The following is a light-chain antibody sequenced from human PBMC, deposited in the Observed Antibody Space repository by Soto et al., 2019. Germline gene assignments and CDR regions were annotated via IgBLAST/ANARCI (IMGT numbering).Light chain of an antibody. CDR2: LGS. J-gene: IGKJ2*01. CDR3: MQALQTPYT. CDR1: QSLLHSNGYNY. V-gene: IGKV2-28*01. Sequence: DIVMTQSPLSLPVTPGEPASISCRSSQSLLHSNGYNYLDWYLQKPGQSPQLLIYLGSNRASGVPDRFSGSGSGTDFPLKISRVEAEEVGVYYCMQALQTPYTFGQWTKLEIK.